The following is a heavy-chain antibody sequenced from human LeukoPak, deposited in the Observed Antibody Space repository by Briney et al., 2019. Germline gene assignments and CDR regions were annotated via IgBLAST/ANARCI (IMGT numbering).Heavy chain of an antibody. D-gene: IGHD6-19*01. Sequence: GGSLRLSCAASGFTFSSYGMHWVRQAPGKGLEWVAVISYDGSNKYYADSVKGRFTISRDNSKNTLYLQMNSLRAEDTAVYYCARAKGSSGWLDYWGQGTLVTVSS. CDR2: ISYDGSNK. CDR3: ARAKGSSGWLDY. J-gene: IGHJ4*02. V-gene: IGHV3-30*03. CDR1: GFTFSSYG.